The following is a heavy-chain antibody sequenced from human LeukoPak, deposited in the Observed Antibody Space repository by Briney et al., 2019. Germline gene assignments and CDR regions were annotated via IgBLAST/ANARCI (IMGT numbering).Heavy chain of an antibody. J-gene: IGHJ4*02. D-gene: IGHD5-18*01. CDR3: VRDGGYSYGYRVGDYFDY. Sequence: AGGSLRLSCAASGFTFSSDSMNWVRQAPGEGLGWVSSISSSSSYIFYADSVKGPFTISRDNAKNSLYLQMNSLRAADTAVYYCVRDGGYSYGYRVGDYFDYWGQGTLVTVSS. CDR1: GFTFSSDS. CDR2: ISSSSSYI. V-gene: IGHV3-21*01.